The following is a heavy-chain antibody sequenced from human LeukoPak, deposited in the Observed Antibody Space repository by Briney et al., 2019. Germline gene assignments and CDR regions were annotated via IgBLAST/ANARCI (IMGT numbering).Heavy chain of an antibody. V-gene: IGHV4-38-2*02. CDR2: IYHSGST. Sequence: SETLSLTCIVSGHSIISDYYWGWIRPPPGKGLEWIGGIYHSGSTYYNPSLKSRVTISVDTSKNQFSLKLRSVTAADTAVYYCARVVQSTDSSGFYLPEYFQHWGQGTLVTVSS. CDR3: ARVVQSTDSSGFYLPEYFQH. CDR1: GHSIISDYY. J-gene: IGHJ1*01. D-gene: IGHD3-22*01.